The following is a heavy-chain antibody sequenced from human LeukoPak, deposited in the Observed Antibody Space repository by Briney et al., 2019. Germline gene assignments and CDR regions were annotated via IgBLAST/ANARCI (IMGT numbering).Heavy chain of an antibody. CDR3: ARLNPYGDSGYFDY. V-gene: IGHV4-59*01. J-gene: IGHJ4*02. Sequence: PSETLSLTCTVSGGSISSYYWSWIRQPPGKGLEWIGYIYYSGTTNYNPSLKSRVTISVDTSKNQFSLKLSSVTAADTAVYYCARLNPYGDSGYFDYWGQGTLVTVSS. D-gene: IGHD4-17*01. CDR2: IYYSGTT. CDR1: GGSISSYY.